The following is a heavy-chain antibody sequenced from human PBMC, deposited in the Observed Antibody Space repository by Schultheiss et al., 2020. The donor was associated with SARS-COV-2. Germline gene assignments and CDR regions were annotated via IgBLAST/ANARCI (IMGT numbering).Heavy chain of an antibody. CDR1: GFTFSSYA. CDR3: ARDPLTGAASFDY. D-gene: IGHD7-27*01. V-gene: IGHV3-30-3*01. Sequence: GESLKISCAASGFTFSSYAMHWVRQAPGKGLEWVAVISYDGSNKYYADSVKGRFTISRDNAKNSLYLQMNSLRAEDTAVYYCARDPLTGAASFDYWGQGTLVTVSS. CDR2: ISYDGSNK. J-gene: IGHJ4*02.